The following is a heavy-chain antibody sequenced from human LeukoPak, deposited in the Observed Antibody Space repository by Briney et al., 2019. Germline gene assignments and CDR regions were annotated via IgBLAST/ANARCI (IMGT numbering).Heavy chain of an antibody. J-gene: IGHJ5*02. CDR1: GFTFSSSA. CDR2: LSGSGGST. D-gene: IGHD4-17*01. Sequence: GGSLRLSCAASGFTFSSSAMNWVRQAPGKGLEWVSTLSGSGGSTYYADSVKGRFTISRDNSKNTLSLQMNSLRAEDTAVYYCAKESTVTPGNVNWFDTWGQGTLVTVSS. CDR3: AKESTVTPGNVNWFDT. V-gene: IGHV3-23*01.